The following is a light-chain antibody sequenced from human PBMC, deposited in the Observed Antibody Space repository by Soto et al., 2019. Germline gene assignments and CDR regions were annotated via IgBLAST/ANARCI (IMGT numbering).Light chain of an antibody. CDR3: QKYDNAPLT. J-gene: IGKJ4*01. CDR2: AAY. Sequence: DIQMTQAPSSLSASVGDRVTITCRARQDISTYLAWYQQKPGKVPKLLISAAYTLQSGVPPRFSGSGSGTDFTLTNSSLQPEDVATYYCQKYDNAPLTFGGGTKEEIK. CDR1: QDISTY. V-gene: IGKV1-27*01.